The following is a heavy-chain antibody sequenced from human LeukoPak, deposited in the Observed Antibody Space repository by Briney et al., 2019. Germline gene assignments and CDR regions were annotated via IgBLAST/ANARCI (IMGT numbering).Heavy chain of an antibody. V-gene: IGHV3-9*01. CDR3: AKSPDTIFRGLTIFDY. CDR2: ISWNSGSI. Sequence: GRSLRLSCAASGFSFDDYAMHWVRQAPGKGLEWVSGISWNSGSIDYADSVKGRFTISRDNAKNSLYLQMNSLRAEDTALYYCAKSPDTIFRGLTIFDYWGQGTLVTVSS. CDR1: GFSFDDYA. D-gene: IGHD3-10*01. J-gene: IGHJ4*02.